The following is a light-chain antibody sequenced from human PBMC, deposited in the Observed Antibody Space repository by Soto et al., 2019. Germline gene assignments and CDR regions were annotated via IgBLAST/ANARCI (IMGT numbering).Light chain of an antibody. V-gene: IGKV1-5*03. CDR3: QHYKMYSPWT. CDR2: KAS. J-gene: IGKJ1*01. CDR1: QTISSW. Sequence: EIQMTQSPSTLSGSVGDRVTITCRASQTISSWLAWYQQKPGKAPKLLIYKASTLKSGVPSRFSGSGSGTEFTLTISSLQPDDFATYYCQHYKMYSPWTFGQGTKVDIK.